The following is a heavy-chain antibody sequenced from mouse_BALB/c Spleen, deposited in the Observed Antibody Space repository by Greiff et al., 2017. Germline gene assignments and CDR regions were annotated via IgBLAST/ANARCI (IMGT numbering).Heavy chain of an antibody. CDR2: IDPENGNT. D-gene: IGHD2-2*01. CDR1: GFNIKDYY. Sequence: EVQLQQSGAELVRPGALVKLSCTASGFNIKDYYMHWVKQRPEQGLEWIGWIDPENGNTIYDPKFQGKASITADTSSNTAYLQLSSLTSEDTAVYYCARGGLGLRRAFAYWGQGTLVTVYA. V-gene: IGHV14-1*02. J-gene: IGHJ3*01. CDR3: ARGGLGLRRAFAY.